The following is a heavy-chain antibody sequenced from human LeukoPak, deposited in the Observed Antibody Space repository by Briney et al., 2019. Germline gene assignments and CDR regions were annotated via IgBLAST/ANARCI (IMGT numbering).Heavy chain of an antibody. CDR3: AEPWGSGLLHDY. J-gene: IGHJ4*02. D-gene: IGHD7-27*01. CDR2: ICGSGGST. Sequence: GGSLRLSCAASGFTFSSYAMSWVRQAPGKGLEWVSAICGSGGSTYYAASVKGRFNISREEPKITLYQQMNSRRAEDTAVYYCAEPWGSGLLHDYWGQGTRVSVFS. CDR1: GFTFSSYA. V-gene: IGHV3-23*01.